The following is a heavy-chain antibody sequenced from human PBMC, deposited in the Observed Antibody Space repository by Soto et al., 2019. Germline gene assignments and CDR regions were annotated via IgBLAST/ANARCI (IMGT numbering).Heavy chain of an antibody. CDR3: ASPITMVRGVRYFVY. J-gene: IGHJ4*02. CDR1: GGSISSSSYY. D-gene: IGHD3-10*01. CDR2: IYNSGRT. Sequence: QLQLQESGPGLVKPSETLSLTCTVSGGSISSSSYYWGWIRQPPGKGLEWIGNIYNSGRTYYNPSLKSRVTISVDTSKNRFSLKLSSVTAADTATYYCASPITMVRGVRYFVYWGQGTLVTVSS. V-gene: IGHV4-39*01.